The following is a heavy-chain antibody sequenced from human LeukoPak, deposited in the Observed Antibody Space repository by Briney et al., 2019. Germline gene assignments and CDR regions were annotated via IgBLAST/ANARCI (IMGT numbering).Heavy chain of an antibody. Sequence: PGGSLRLSCAASGFTFSSYSMNWVRQAPGKGLEWVSSISSSSSYIYYADSVKGRFTISRDNAKNSLYLQMNSLRAEDTAVYYCARDEYYDILTGSRPDYWGQGTLATVSS. CDR2: ISSSSSYI. D-gene: IGHD3-9*01. J-gene: IGHJ4*02. CDR1: GFTFSSYS. CDR3: ARDEYYDILTGSRPDY. V-gene: IGHV3-21*01.